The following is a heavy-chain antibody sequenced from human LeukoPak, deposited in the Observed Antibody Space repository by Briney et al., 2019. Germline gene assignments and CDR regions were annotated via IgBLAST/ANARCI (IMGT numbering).Heavy chain of an antibody. V-gene: IGHV3-21*01. D-gene: IGHD1-26*01. CDR3: ARGEEADAFDI. CDR1: GLTFSSYS. Sequence: PVGSLRLSCAASGLTFSSYSMNWGRESPGQGREWVSSISSSSYIYYADSVKGRLTISRDNAKNSLYLQTNSLRAEDTYVYYCARGEEADAFDIWGQGTMVTVSS. J-gene: IGHJ3*02. CDR2: ISSSSYI.